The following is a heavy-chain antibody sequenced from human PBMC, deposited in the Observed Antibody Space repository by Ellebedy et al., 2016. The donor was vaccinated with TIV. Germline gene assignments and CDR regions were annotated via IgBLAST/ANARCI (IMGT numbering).Heavy chain of an antibody. J-gene: IGHJ4*02. V-gene: IGHV3-11*01. CDR2: ISTIGTVI. Sequence: GGSLRLSCAASGFTFSDYYMGWFRQAPGKGLEWLSYISTIGTVIFYADSVEGRFTISRDNAKSSLYLHLNSLRGEDTALYYCVRGRARITMCAVPDQWGQGTLVTVSS. D-gene: IGHD3-3*01. CDR1: GFTFSDYY. CDR3: VRGRARITMCAVPDQ.